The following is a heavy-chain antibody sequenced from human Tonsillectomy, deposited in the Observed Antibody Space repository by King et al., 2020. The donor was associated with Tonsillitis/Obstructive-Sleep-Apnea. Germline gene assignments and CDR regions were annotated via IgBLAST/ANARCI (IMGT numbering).Heavy chain of an antibody. D-gene: IGHD5-12*01. CDR1: GYTFTRFY. J-gene: IGHJ4*02. Sequence: VQLVESGAEVRKPGASVNVSCKASGYTFTRFYIHWVRQARGQGLEWMGIINPSSGSTTYAQKFQGRVTMTRDTSTSTVYMELSSLRSEDTAVYYCARDDVVARYIDSWGQGTLVTVSS. CDR2: INPSSGST. V-gene: IGHV1-46*01. CDR3: ARDDVVARYIDS.